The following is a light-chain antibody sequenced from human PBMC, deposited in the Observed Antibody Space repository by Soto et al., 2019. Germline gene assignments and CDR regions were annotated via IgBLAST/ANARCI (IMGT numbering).Light chain of an antibody. J-gene: IGKJ1*01. V-gene: IGKV1-39*01. CDR3: QQSYGTPRT. CDR1: QSISSY. Sequence: GDRVTITCRASQSISSYLNWYQQKPGKAPNLLIYAASSLESGVPSRFSGSGSGTDFTLTISSLQPEDFVTYYCQQSYGTPRTFGQGTRVEIK. CDR2: AAS.